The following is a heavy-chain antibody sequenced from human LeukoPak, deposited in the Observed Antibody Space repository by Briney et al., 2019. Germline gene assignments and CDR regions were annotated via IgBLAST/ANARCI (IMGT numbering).Heavy chain of an antibody. Sequence: PSETLSLTCNVSGGSIRSNDYYWGWIRQPPGKRLEWIGSIYYTGSAYYHPSLKSRVTISVDTPNNDFSLNLSSVTAADPAVYFCARVLYYFEFSGYSFDLWGRGTLVTVSS. D-gene: IGHD3-22*01. CDR2: IYYTGSA. J-gene: IGHJ2*01. CDR3: ARVLYYFEFSGYSFDL. CDR1: GGSIRSNDYY. V-gene: IGHV4-39*01.